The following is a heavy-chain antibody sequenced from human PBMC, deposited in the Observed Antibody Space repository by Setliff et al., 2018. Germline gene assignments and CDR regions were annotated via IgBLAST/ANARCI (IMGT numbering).Heavy chain of an antibody. CDR1: GYSFTSYW. CDR3: ARYDSSGYHYYYGMDV. D-gene: IGHD3-22*01. J-gene: IGHJ6*02. Sequence: GESLKISCQGSGYSFTSYWIGWVRQMPGKGLEWMGIIYPGDSDTRYSPSFQGQVTISADKSISTAYLQWSSLKASDTAMYYCARYDSSGYHYYYGMDVWGQGTTVTVPS. CDR2: IYPGDSDT. V-gene: IGHV5-51*01.